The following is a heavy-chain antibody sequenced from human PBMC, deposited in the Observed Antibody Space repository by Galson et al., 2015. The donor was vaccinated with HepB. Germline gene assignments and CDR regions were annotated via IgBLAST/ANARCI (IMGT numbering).Heavy chain of an antibody. CDR1: GGTFSSYA. Sequence: SVKVSCKASGGTFSSYAISWVRQAPGQGLEWMGGIIPIFGTANYAQKFQGRVTITADESTSTAYMELSSLRSEDTAVYYCARVDCGGDCSPGPRGYYYYYYMDVWGKGTTVTVSS. J-gene: IGHJ6*03. D-gene: IGHD2-21*01. CDR2: IIPIFGTA. CDR3: ARVDCGGDCSPGPRGYYYYYYMDV. V-gene: IGHV1-69*13.